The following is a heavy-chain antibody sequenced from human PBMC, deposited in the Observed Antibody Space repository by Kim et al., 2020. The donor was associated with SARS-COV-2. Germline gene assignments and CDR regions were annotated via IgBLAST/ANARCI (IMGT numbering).Heavy chain of an antibody. V-gene: IGHV4-30-2*04. Sequence: KSRVTISVETSKTQFSLKLSSVTAADTAVYYCARRGLGYCSGGTCQSGFDYWGQGTLVTVSS. J-gene: IGHJ4*02. CDR3: ARRGLGYCSGGTCQSGFDY. D-gene: IGHD2-15*01.